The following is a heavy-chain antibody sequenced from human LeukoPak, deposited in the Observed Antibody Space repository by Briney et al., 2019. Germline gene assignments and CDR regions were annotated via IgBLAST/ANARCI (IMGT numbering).Heavy chain of an antibody. Sequence: ASETLSLTRTVSGGSISSYYWSWIRQPPGKGLEWIGYIFYSGSTNYNPSLKSRVTISVDTSKNQVSLKLRSVTAADTAVYYCARTNPSFDYWGQGTLVTVSS. CDR2: IFYSGST. V-gene: IGHV4-59*08. CDR3: ARTNPSFDY. J-gene: IGHJ4*02. CDR1: GGSISSYY.